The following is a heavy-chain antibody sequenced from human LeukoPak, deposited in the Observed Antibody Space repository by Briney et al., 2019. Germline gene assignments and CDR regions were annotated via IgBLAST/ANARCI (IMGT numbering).Heavy chain of an antibody. CDR3: AKAAYGSESYYDPFDY. Sequence: GGSLRLSCAASGFTFSSYGMSWVRQAPGKGLEWVSVISGSGDRTYYADSVKGRFTISRDNSKNTLYLQMNSLRAEDTTVYYCAKAAYGSESYYDPFDYWGQGTLVTVSS. V-gene: IGHV3-23*01. J-gene: IGHJ4*02. CDR2: ISGSGDRT. D-gene: IGHD3-10*01. CDR1: GFTFSSYG.